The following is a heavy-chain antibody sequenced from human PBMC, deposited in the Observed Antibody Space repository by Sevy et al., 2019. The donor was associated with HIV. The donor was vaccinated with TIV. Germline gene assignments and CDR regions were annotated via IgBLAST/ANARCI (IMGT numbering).Heavy chain of an antibody. CDR3: AGDYYGSGNYYNPFDY. D-gene: IGHD3-10*01. Sequence: GGSLRLSCAASGFTFSSYAMSWVRQAPGKGLEWVSAISGSGGSTDYADSVKGRFTLSRDNSKNTLYLQMNSLRAEDTAVYYCAGDYYGSGNYYNPFDYWGQGTLVTVSS. CDR2: ISGSGGST. J-gene: IGHJ4*02. CDR1: GFTFSSYA. V-gene: IGHV3-23*01.